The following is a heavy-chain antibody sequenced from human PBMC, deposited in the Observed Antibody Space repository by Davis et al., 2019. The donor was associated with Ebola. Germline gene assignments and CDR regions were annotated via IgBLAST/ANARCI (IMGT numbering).Heavy chain of an antibody. CDR2: INHSGST. D-gene: IGHD1-1*01. CDR3: ARVNENWFDP. CDR1: GGSFSGYY. Sequence: PSETLSLTCAVYGGSFSGYYWSWIRQPPGKGLEWIGEINHSGSTNYNPSLKSRVTISVDTSKNQFSLKLSSVTAADTAAYYCARVNENWFDPWGQGTLVTVSS. J-gene: IGHJ5*02. V-gene: IGHV4-34*01.